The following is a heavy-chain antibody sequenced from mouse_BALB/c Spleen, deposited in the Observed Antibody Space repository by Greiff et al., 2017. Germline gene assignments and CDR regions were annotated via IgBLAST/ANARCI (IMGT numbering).Heavy chain of an antibody. V-gene: IGHV1-63*01. D-gene: IGHD2-14*01. CDR1: GYAFTNYW. Sequence: QVQLQQSGAELVRPGTSVKISCKASGYAFTNYWLGWVKQRPGHGLEWIGDIYPGSGNTYYNEKFKGKATLTADKSSSTAYMQLSSLTSEDSAVYFWARKVLDYWGQGTSVTVSS. CDR3: ARKVLDY. CDR2: IYPGSGNT. J-gene: IGHJ4*01.